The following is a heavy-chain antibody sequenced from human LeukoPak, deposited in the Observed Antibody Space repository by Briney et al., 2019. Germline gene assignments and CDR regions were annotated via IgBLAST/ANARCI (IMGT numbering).Heavy chain of an antibody. D-gene: IGHD3-16*01. CDR2: IHHSGST. Sequence: SETLSLTCAVYGGSFSGSFSDYYWTCIRQTPGKGLEWIGEIHHSGSTNYNPSLKSRVTISVDTSKNQSPLKLNSLNPGDPAVLYCATFRWGVGFEYWGQGTLATVSS. CDR3: ATFRWGVGFEY. V-gene: IGHV4-34*01. CDR1: GGSFSGSFSDYY. J-gene: IGHJ4*02.